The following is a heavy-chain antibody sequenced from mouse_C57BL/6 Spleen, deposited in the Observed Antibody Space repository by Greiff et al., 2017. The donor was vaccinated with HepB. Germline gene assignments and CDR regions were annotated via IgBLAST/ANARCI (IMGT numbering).Heavy chain of an antibody. J-gene: IGHJ4*01. Sequence: VQLQQPGAELVMPGASVKLSCKASGYTFTSYWMHWVKQRPGQGLEWIGEIDPSDSYTNYNQKFKGKSTLTVDKSSSTAYMQLSSLTSEDSAVYYCARKYYSNYFYAMDYWGQGTSVTVSS. V-gene: IGHV1-69*01. CDR3: ARKYYSNYFYAMDY. CDR1: GYTFTSYW. CDR2: IDPSDSYT. D-gene: IGHD2-5*01.